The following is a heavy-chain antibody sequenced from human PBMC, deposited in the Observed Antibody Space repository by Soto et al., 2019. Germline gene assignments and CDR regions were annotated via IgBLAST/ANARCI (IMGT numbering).Heavy chain of an antibody. CDR2: ISGSGGST. D-gene: IGHD6-19*01. CDR1: GFTFSSYA. J-gene: IGHJ4*02. Sequence: GGSLRLSCAASGFTFSSYAMSWVRQAPGKGLEWVSAISGSGGSTYYADSVKGRFTISRDNSKNTLYLQMNSLRAEDTAVYYCARTGLSGSGWYFDYWGQGTLVTVSS. CDR3: ARTGLSGSGWYFDY. V-gene: IGHV3-23*01.